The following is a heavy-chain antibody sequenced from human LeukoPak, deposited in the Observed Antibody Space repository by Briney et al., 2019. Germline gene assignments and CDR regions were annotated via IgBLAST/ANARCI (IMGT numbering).Heavy chain of an antibody. CDR1: GGSISSYY. CDR3: ARYITMVRGASNWFDP. D-gene: IGHD3-10*01. CDR2: IYYSGST. Sequence: SETLSLTCTVSGGSISSYYWSWIRQPPGKGLEWIGYIYYSGSTNYNPSLKSRVTISVDTSKNQFSLKLSSVTAADTAVYYCARYITMVRGASNWFDPWGQGTLVTVSS. V-gene: IGHV4-59*01. J-gene: IGHJ5*02.